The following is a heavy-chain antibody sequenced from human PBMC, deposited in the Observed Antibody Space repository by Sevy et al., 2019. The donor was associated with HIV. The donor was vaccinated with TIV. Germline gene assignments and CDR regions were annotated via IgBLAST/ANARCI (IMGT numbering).Heavy chain of an antibody. CDR3: ARGVEGAILYCSGGSCYFGWFDP. CDR1: GGSISSSNW. CDR2: IYHSGST. D-gene: IGHD2-15*01. J-gene: IGHJ5*02. V-gene: IGHV4-4*02. Sequence: SETLSLTCAVSGGSISSSNWWSWVRQPPGKGLEWIGEIYHSGSTNYNPSLKRRVTISVDKSKDQFSPKLSSVTPADTAVYYCARGVEGAILYCSGGSCYFGWFDPWGQGSLVTVSS.